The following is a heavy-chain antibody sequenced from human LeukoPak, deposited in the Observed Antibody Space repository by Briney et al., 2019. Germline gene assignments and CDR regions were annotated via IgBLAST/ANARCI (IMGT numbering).Heavy chain of an antibody. CDR3: ARGGSMVRGVL. J-gene: IGHJ4*02. V-gene: IGHV3-53*01. D-gene: IGHD3-10*01. CDR1: GFTVSNDF. CDR2: TNSGGST. Sequence: PGGSLRLSCAASGFTVSNDFMNWVRQAPGKGLEWVSATNSGGSTFYADSVKGRFIISRDKSRNTLYLQMNSLRVDDTAVYYCARGGSMVRGVLWGQGTLVTVSS.